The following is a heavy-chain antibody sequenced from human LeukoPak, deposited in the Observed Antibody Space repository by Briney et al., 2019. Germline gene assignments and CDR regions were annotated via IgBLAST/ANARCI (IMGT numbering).Heavy chain of an antibody. V-gene: IGHV1-2*02. Sequence: ASVKVSCKASGYTFTGYYMHWVRQAPGQGLEWMGWINPNSGGTNYAQKFQGRVTMTRDTSISTAYMELSRLRSDDTAVYYCAREGDGYNSWFDYWGQGTLVTVSP. D-gene: IGHD5-24*01. CDR3: AREGDGYNSWFDY. J-gene: IGHJ4*02. CDR1: GYTFTGYY. CDR2: INPNSGGT.